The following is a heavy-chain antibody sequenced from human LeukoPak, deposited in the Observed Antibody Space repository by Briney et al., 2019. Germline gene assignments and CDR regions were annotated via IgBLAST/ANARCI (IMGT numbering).Heavy chain of an antibody. CDR1: GGSISSGSYY. CDR3: ARSSSGSYPYFDY. CDR2: IYTSGST. D-gene: IGHD1-26*01. V-gene: IGHV4-61*02. J-gene: IGHJ4*02. Sequence: PSETLSLTCTVSGGSISSGSYYWSWIRQPAGKGLEWIGRIYTSGSTNYNPSLKSRVTISVDTSKNQFSLKLSSVTAADTAVYYCARSSSGSYPYFDYWGQGTLVTVSS.